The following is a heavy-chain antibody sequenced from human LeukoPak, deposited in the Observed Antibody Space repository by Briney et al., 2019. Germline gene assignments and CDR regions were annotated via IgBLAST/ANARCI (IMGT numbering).Heavy chain of an antibody. V-gene: IGHV3-7*04. CDR2: IKPDGSEK. Sequence: GGSLRLSCAASGFTFSRFWMGWVRQAAGKGLEWVANIKPDGSEKNYGDSVRGRFTISRDNARNSLSLQMNSLRAEDTAVYYCARENYFDYWGQGTLVTVSS. J-gene: IGHJ4*02. CDR1: GFTFSRFW. CDR3: ARENYFDY.